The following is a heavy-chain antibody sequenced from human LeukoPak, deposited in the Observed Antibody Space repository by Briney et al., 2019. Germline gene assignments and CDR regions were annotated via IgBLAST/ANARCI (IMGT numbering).Heavy chain of an antibody. D-gene: IGHD4/OR15-4a*01. Sequence: GGSLRLSCAASGFTFSSYAMSWVRQAPGKGLEWVSAISSSGGSTYYADSVKGRFTISRDNSKNTLYLQMNSLRADDTAVYYCSEEGAGLDDFYYYMDVWGRGTPVTVSS. CDR2: ISSSGGST. CDR1: GFTFSSYA. V-gene: IGHV3-23*01. CDR3: SEEGAGLDDFYYYMDV. J-gene: IGHJ6*03.